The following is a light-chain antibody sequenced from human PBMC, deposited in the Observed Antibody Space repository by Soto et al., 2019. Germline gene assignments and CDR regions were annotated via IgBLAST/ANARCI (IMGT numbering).Light chain of an antibody. J-gene: IGKJ2*01. CDR2: GAS. V-gene: IGKV3-15*01. CDR1: QSVSSN. CDR3: QQYNNWPPYT. Sequence: EIVMTQSPATLSVSPGERATLSCRASQSVSSNLAWYQQKPGQAPRLLIYGASTRATGIPARFSGSRSGTEFTLTISSLQSEDFAVYCCQQYNNWPPYTFGQGTKREIK.